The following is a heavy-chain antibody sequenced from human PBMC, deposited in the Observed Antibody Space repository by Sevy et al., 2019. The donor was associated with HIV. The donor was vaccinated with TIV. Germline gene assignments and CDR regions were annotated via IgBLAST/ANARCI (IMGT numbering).Heavy chain of an antibody. CDR3: IADPGYRGYDEEVINYYYYGMDV. V-gene: IGHV3-15*01. Sequence: GGSLRLSCAASGFTFSSAWMSWVRLAPGKGLEWVGRIKSKTDGGTIDYAAPVKGRFTISREDSKNTLYLQMNSLKTEDTAVYYCIADPGYRGYDEEVINYYYYGMDVWCQVTTVTVSS. CDR1: GFTFSSAW. D-gene: IGHD5-12*01. CDR2: IKSKTDGGTI. J-gene: IGHJ6*02.